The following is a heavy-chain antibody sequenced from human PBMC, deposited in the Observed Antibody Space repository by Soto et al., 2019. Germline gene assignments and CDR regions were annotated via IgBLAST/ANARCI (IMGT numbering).Heavy chain of an antibody. CDR3: AKDWRYYDSNGCT. D-gene: IGHD3-22*01. CDR2: ISGSGGST. J-gene: IGHJ5*02. Sequence: EVQLLESGGGLVQPGGSLRLSCAASGFTFSSYAMSWVRQAPGKGLEWVSAISGSGGSTYDADSVKGRFTISRDNSKNTLYLQMNSLRAEDTAVYYCAKDWRYYDSNGCTWGQGTLVTVSS. CDR1: GFTFSSYA. V-gene: IGHV3-23*01.